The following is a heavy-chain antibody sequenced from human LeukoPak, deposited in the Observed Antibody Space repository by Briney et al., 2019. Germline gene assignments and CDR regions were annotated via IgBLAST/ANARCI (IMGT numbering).Heavy chain of an antibody. V-gene: IGHV3-21*01. CDR3: ARARLWVVRDAFDI. Sequence: GGSLRLSCAASGFTFSSYSMNWVRQAPGKGLEWVSSISSSSSYIYYADSVKGRFTISRDNAKNSLYLQMNSLRAEDTAVYYCARARLWVVRDAFDIWGQGTMVTVSS. CDR2: ISSSSSYI. CDR1: GFTFSSYS. J-gene: IGHJ3*02. D-gene: IGHD2-21*01.